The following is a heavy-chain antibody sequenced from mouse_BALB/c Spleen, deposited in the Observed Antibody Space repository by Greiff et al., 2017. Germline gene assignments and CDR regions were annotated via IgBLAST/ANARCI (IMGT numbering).Heavy chain of an antibody. D-gene: IGHD2-4*01. J-gene: IGHJ3*01. Sequence: QVQLQQPGAELVKPGASVKLSCKASGYTFTSYYMYWVKQRPGQGLEWIGGINPSNGGTNFNEKFKSKATLTVDKSSSTAYMQLSSLTSEDSAVYYCTRSGDYDAPFAYGGQGTLVTVSA. V-gene: IGHV1S81*02. CDR3: TRSGDYDAPFAY. CDR2: INPSNGGT. CDR1: GYTFTSYY.